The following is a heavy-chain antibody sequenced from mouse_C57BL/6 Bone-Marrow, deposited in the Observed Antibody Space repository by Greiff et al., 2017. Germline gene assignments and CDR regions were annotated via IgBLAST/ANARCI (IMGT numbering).Heavy chain of an antibody. J-gene: IGHJ1*03. D-gene: IGHD1-1*01. V-gene: IGHV1-7*01. CDR1: GYTFTSYW. Sequence: VQLQQSGAELAKPGASVKLSCKASGYTFTSYWMHWVKQRPGQGLEWIGYINPSSGYTKYNQKFKDKATLTADKSASTAYMQLSSLTYEDSAVYYCARGKIYYYGSSYVSWYFDVWGTGTTVTVSS. CDR3: ARGKIYYYGSSYVSWYFDV. CDR2: INPSSGYT.